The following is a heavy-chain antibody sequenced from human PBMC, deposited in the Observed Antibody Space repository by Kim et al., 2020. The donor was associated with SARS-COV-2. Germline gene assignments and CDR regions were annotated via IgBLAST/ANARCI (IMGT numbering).Heavy chain of an antibody. Sequence: GGSLRLSCAASGFTFSSYWMSWVRQAPGKGLEWVANIKQDGSEKYYVDSVKGRFTISRDNAKNSLYLQMNSLRAEDTAVYYCAREWEPTFYYYYGMDVWGQGATVTVSS. CDR2: IKQDGSEK. D-gene: IGHD1-26*01. CDR1: GFTFSSYW. CDR3: AREWEPTFYYYYGMDV. V-gene: IGHV3-7*01. J-gene: IGHJ6*02.